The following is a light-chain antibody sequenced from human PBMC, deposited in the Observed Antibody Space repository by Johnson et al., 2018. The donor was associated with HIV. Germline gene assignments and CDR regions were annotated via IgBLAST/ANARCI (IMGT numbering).Light chain of an antibody. J-gene: IGLJ1*01. CDR1: SSNIGHNS. V-gene: IGLV1-51*01. Sequence: QPVLTQPPSVSAAPGQEVTISCSGSSSNIGHNSVSWYQQFPGTAPKLLIYDNNKRPSEIPDRFSGSKSGTSATLGITGLQTGDEADYYCGTWDSSLSAGVFGTGTKVTGL. CDR2: DNN. CDR3: GTWDSSLSAGV.